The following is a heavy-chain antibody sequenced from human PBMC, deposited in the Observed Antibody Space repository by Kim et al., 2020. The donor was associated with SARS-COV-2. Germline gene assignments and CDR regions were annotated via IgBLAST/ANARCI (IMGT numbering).Heavy chain of an antibody. CDR2: IIPIFGTP. Sequence: SVKVSCKTSGGTFSNYPISWVRQAPGQGLEWMGGIIPIFGTPDYAQRFQGRVTITADKSTNTAYMEMNSLTSDDTAVYYCARGGIPLVGATGDYWGQGTLVTVSS. CDR1: GGTFSNYP. J-gene: IGHJ4*02. V-gene: IGHV1-69*06. D-gene: IGHD1-26*01. CDR3: ARGGIPLVGATGDY.